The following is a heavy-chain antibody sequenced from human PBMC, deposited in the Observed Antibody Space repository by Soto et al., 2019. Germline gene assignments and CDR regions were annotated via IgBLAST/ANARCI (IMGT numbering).Heavy chain of an antibody. CDR1: GFTFSNYA. CDR2: IRGSGSSK. CDR3: ARDREQVTRWEHGMDV. V-gene: IGHV3-23*01. Sequence: EVQLLESGGGLVQPGGSLRLSCAVSGFTFSNYAMTWVRQAPGQGMEWVSAIRGSGSSKYYSDSVKGRFTISRENSKNAVDLQRNGLRAEDTAVYYCARDREQVTRWEHGMDVWGQGTPVTVSS. J-gene: IGHJ6*02. D-gene: IGHD5-18*01.